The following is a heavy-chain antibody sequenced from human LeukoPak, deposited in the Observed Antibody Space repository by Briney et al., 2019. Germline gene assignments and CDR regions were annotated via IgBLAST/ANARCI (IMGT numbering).Heavy chain of an antibody. CDR1: GYTFTTYK. V-gene: IGHV1-69*13. Sequence: SVKVSCKAFGYTFTTYKMHWVRQAPGQGLEWMGGIIPIFGTANYAQKFQGRVTITADESTSTAYMELSSLRSEDTAVYYCARESYWGQGTLVTVSS. CDR2: IIPIFGTA. J-gene: IGHJ4*02. CDR3: ARESY.